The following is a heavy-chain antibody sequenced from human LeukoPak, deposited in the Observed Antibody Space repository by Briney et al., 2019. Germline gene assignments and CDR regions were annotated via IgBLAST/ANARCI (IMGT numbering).Heavy chain of an antibody. Sequence: RPSETLSLTCTVSGGSISGYYWSWIRQPPGKGLEWIGYIYYTGSTNYNPSLKSRVTISVDTSKNQFSLKLNSVTAADTAVYYCARHYGPWGQGTLVTVSS. V-gene: IGHV4-59*08. CDR2: IYYTGST. CDR1: GGSISGYY. D-gene: IGHD3-10*01. J-gene: IGHJ5*02. CDR3: ARHYGP.